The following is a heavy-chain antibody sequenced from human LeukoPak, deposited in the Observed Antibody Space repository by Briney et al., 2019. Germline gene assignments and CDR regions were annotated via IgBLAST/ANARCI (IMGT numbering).Heavy chain of an antibody. J-gene: IGHJ6*02. CDR1: GFTFSSYE. CDR2: ISSSGSTI. Sequence: GSLRLSCAASGFTFSSYEMNWVRQAPGKGLEGVSYISSSGSTIYYADSVKGRFTISRDNAKNSLYLQMNSLRAEDTAVYYCARSGGVLRYFDWSPGYYGMDVWGQGTTVTVSS. CDR3: ARSGGVLRYFDWSPGYYGMDV. D-gene: IGHD3-9*01. V-gene: IGHV3-48*03.